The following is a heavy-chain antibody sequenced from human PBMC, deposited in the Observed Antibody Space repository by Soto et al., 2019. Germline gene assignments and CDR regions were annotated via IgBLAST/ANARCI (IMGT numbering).Heavy chain of an antibody. D-gene: IGHD3-3*01. CDR1: GGTFSSYA. V-gene: IGHV1-69*06. Sequence: SVKVSCKASGGTFSSYAISWVRQAPGQGLEWMGGIIPIFGTANYAQKFQGRVTITADKSTSTAYMELSSLRSEDTAVYYCASRSATIFGPFDYWGQGTLVTVSS. CDR2: IIPIFGTA. J-gene: IGHJ4*02. CDR3: ASRSATIFGPFDY.